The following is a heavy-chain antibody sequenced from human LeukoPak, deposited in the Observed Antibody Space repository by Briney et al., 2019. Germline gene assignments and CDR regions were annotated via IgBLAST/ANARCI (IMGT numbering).Heavy chain of an antibody. V-gene: IGHV4-30-2*01. J-gene: IGHJ3*02. Sequence: SQTLSLTCAVAGVSISSVGDSWTWIPQPRGKGLEGIGYMYHDGSTYYTPSVKSRVPISVDRSKNQFSLKLSSVTAADTAVYYCARGGYYYDSSGYGDHAFDIWGEGTMVTVSS. CDR2: MYHDGST. CDR3: ARGGYYYDSSGYGDHAFDI. CDR1: GVSISSVGDS. D-gene: IGHD3-22*01.